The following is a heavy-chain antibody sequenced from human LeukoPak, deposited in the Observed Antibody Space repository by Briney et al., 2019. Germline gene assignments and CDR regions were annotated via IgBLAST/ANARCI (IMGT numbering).Heavy chain of an antibody. CDR3: ANNRGIAVAGPIWFDP. D-gene: IGHD6-19*01. CDR2: ISGSGGST. V-gene: IGHV3-23*01. J-gene: IGHJ5*02. Sequence: GGSLRLSCAASGFTFSSYAMSWVRQAPGKGLEWVSAISGSGGSTYYADSVKGRFTISRDNSKNTLYLQMNSLRAEDTAVYYCANNRGIAVAGPIWFDPWGQGTLVTVSS. CDR1: GFTFSSYA.